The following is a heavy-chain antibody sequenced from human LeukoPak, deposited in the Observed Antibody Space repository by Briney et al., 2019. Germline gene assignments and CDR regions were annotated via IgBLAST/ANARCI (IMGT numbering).Heavy chain of an antibody. CDR2: IIPILGTA. CDR1: GGTFSSYA. V-gene: IGHV1-69*13. CDR3: ASNTNYYEGSGHYVFDY. Sequence: SVKVSCKASGGTFSSYAISWVRQAPGQGLEWMGGIIPILGTAKYAKKFQGRVTITADEFTSTAHMELSSLRSEDTAVYYCASNTNYYEGSGHYVFDYWGQGTLVTISS. J-gene: IGHJ4*02. D-gene: IGHD3-22*01.